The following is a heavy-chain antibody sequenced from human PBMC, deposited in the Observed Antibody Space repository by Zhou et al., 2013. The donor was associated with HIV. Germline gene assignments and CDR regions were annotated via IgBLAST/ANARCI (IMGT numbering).Heavy chain of an antibody. V-gene: IGHV1-18*01. CDR2: ISAYNGDT. Sequence: VQLVQSGAEVKKPGASVKVSCKASGYTFTTYGISWVRQAPGQGLEWMGWISAYNGDTNYAQKLQGRVTMTTDTSTSTTYMELRSLRSDDTAVYYCARATGTTSPYYYYYMDVWGKGTTVTVSS. J-gene: IGHJ6*03. CDR1: GYTFTTYG. D-gene: IGHD1-1*01. CDR3: ARATGTTSPYYYYYMDV.